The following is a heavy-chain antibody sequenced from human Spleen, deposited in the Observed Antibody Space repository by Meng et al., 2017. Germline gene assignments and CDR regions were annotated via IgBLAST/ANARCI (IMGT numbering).Heavy chain of an antibody. J-gene: IGHJ4*02. CDR2: IYHTGPT. D-gene: IGHD2-15*01. CDR3: ARRRVAGGAGYFDS. CDR1: GSSIISGFY. V-gene: IGHV4-38-2*02. Sequence: SETLSLTCTVSGSSIISGFYWGWIRQPPGKRLEWIGTIYHTGPTFYNWSLKSRVTISVDTSTNQFSLRLSSVTAADTAVYYCARRRVAGGAGYFDSWGQGTLVTVSS.